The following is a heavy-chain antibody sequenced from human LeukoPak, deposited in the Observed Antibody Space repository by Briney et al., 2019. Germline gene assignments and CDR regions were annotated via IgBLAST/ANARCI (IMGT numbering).Heavy chain of an antibody. CDR3: AKESGTTVNSFDY. V-gene: IGHV3-23*01. CDR1: EFTFSDYA. Sequence: HPGGSLRLSCAASEFTFSDYAMGWVRQTPGKGLEWVSSISETGGNTYYADSVKGRFTISRDNAKNSLYLQMNSLRAEDTAVYYCAKESGTTVNSFDYWGQGTLVTVSS. D-gene: IGHD4-11*01. CDR2: ISETGGNT. J-gene: IGHJ4*02.